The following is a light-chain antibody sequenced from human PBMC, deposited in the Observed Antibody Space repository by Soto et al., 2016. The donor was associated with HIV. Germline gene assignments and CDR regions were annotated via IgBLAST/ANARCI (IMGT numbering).Light chain of an antibody. CDR1: QSLLHSNGYNY. CDR3: MQALQTPLT. CDR2: RGS. V-gene: IGKV2-28*01. Sequence: EIVMTQSPLSLPVTPGEPASISCRSSQSLLHSNGYNYLDWYFQKPGQSPQLLIYRGSIRASGVPDRISGSGSGTDFTLKISRVEAEDVGIYYCMQALQTPLTFGGGTKVEI. J-gene: IGKJ4*01.